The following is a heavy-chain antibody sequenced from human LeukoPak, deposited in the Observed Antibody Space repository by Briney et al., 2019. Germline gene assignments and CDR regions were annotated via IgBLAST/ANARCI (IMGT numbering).Heavy chain of an antibody. CDR2: ISDSGGRS. CDR1: GFSFRNYA. CDR3: TKHGEAYCDSKTDF. D-gene: IGHD4-17*01. J-gene: IGHJ4*02. V-gene: IGHV3-23*01. Sequence: GGSLRLSCEASGFSFRNYAMRWVRQAPGKGLEWVSVISDSGGRSYYAESVKGRFTISRDNSKNTLFLQMNSLRAEDTATYYCTKHGEAYCDSKTDFWGQGTLVTVSS.